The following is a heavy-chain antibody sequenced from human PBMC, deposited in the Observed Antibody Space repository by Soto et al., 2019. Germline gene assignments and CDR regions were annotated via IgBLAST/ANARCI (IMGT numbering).Heavy chain of an antibody. V-gene: IGHV3-66*04. CDR3: ARPEWGGVFDI. Sequence: GGSLRLSGAAAGLIVSSKYMSWVRQAPGKGLEWGAFIYSGGITDYADSVKGRVTSSRDKSKNTVYLQRESLRTDNTAVYFCARPEWGGVFDIWGRGTMVTVS. J-gene: IGHJ3*02. CDR1: GLIVSSKY. D-gene: IGHD1-26*01. CDR2: IYSGGIT.